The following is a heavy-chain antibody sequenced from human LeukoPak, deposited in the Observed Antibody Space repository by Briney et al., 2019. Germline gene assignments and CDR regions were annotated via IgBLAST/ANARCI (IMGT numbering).Heavy chain of an antibody. CDR3: ARSITMVRGVITLPRLIYFDY. Sequence: SVKVSCKASGGTFSSYAISWVRQAPGQGLEWMGGIIPILGTANYAQKFQGRVTITTDESTSTAYMELSSLRSEDTAVYYCARSITMVRGVITLPRLIYFDYWGQGTLVTVSS. D-gene: IGHD3-10*01. J-gene: IGHJ4*02. V-gene: IGHV1-69*05. CDR1: GGTFSSYA. CDR2: IIPILGTA.